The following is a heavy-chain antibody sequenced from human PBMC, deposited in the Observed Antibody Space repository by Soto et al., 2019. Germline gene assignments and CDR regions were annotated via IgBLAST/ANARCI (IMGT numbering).Heavy chain of an antibody. Sequence: QVQLVQSGAEVKKPGASVKVSCKASGYTFTSYAMHWVRQAPGQRLEWMGWINAGNGNTKYSQKFQGSVTITRDTSASTAYMELSSLRSEDTAVYYCARVVGIVVVPAAMPYNWFDPWGQGTLVTVSS. CDR3: ARVVGIVVVPAAMPYNWFDP. CDR1: GYTFTSYA. V-gene: IGHV1-3*01. CDR2: INAGNGNT. D-gene: IGHD2-2*01. J-gene: IGHJ5*02.